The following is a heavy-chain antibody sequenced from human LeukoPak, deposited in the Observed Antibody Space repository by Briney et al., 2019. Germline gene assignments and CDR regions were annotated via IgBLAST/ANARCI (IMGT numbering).Heavy chain of an antibody. V-gene: IGHV3-48*03. J-gene: IGHJ4*02. Sequence: GGSLRLSCAASGFTFSSYEMNWVRQAPGKGLECVSYISSSGSTIYYADSVKGRFTISRDNAKNSLYLQMNSLRAEDTAVYYCARFGGNWNYDYWGQGTLLTVSS. D-gene: IGHD1-7*01. CDR2: ISSSGSTI. CDR1: GFTFSSYE. CDR3: ARFGGNWNYDY.